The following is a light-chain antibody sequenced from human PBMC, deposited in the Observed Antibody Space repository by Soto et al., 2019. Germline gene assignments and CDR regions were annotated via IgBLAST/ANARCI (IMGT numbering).Light chain of an antibody. Sequence: IVLTQSPVTLSLSPGERATLSCRASQSISKYLAWYQQKPGQAPRLLIYDASNRASGIPARFSGSGSGTDFTLTISSLEPEDFAVYYCQQRSNWQGTFGGGTKVDIK. V-gene: IGKV3-11*01. CDR3: QQRSNWQGT. CDR2: DAS. J-gene: IGKJ4*01. CDR1: QSISKY.